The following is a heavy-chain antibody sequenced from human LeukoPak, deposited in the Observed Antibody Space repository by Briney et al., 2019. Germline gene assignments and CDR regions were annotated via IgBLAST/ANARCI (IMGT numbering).Heavy chain of an antibody. J-gene: IGHJ4*02. CDR3: ARNYYDSSGYYYVALGSFAC. CDR2: IYPGDSDT. CDR1: GYSFTNYW. V-gene: IGHV5-51*01. Sequence: GGSLQISSKGSGYSFTNYWHGWGRPMPGKGLEWVGIIYPGDSDTRYSPSFQGQVTISADKSISTAYLQWCILKASDSAMYYCARNYYDSSGYYYVALGSFACGGQGTLVTVSS. D-gene: IGHD3-22*01.